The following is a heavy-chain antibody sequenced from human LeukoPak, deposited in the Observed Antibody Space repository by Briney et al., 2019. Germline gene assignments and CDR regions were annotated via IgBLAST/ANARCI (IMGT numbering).Heavy chain of an antibody. V-gene: IGHV3-23*01. CDR3: AKDRHAPGRYCSSTSCFPFDS. CDR1: GFIFSDYG. D-gene: IGHD2-2*01. CDR2: ISGSGGST. Sequence: GGSLRLSCVGSGFIFSDYGMHWVRQAPGKGLEWVSGISGSGGSTYFADSVKGRFTISRDNTKNTLYLQMSSLRAEDTAVYYCAKDRHAPGRYCSSTSCFPFDSWGQGTLVTVSS. J-gene: IGHJ5*01.